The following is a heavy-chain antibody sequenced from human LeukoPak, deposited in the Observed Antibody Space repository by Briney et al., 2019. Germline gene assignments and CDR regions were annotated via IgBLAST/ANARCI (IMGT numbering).Heavy chain of an antibody. CDR3: ARARYDILTGTYYYYYMDV. Sequence: ASVKVSCKASGYTFTGYYMHWVRQAPGQGLEWMGWINPNSGGTNYAQKFQGRVTMTRDTSISTAYMELSRLRSDDTAVYHCARARYDILTGTYYYYYMDVWGKGTTVTISS. D-gene: IGHD3-9*01. J-gene: IGHJ6*03. CDR2: INPNSGGT. V-gene: IGHV1-2*02. CDR1: GYTFTGYY.